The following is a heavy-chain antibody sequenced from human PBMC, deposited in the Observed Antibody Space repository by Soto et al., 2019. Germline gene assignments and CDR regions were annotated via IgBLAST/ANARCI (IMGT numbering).Heavy chain of an antibody. CDR1: GFSLSDYG. J-gene: IGHJ3*02. CDR3: AKDMQQQLIYDAFDI. CDR2: ISGSGGST. D-gene: IGHD6-13*01. V-gene: IGHV3-23*01. Sequence: GGSLRLSCAASGFSLSDYGMRWVRQAPGKGLEWVSAISGSGGSTYYADSVKGRFTISRDNSKNTLYLQMNSLRAEDTAVYYCAKDMQQQLIYDAFDIWGQGTMVTVSS.